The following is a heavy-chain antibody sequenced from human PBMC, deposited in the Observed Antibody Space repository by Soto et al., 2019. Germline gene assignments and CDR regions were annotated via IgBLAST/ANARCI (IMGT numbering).Heavy chain of an antibody. V-gene: IGHV1-46*01. J-gene: IGHJ4*02. CDR3: ARVLSPWGSGSFDY. CDR2: VNPSGGST. Sequence: QVQLVQSGAEVKKPGASVKVSCKASGYTFTSYYMHWVRQAPGQGLEWMGIVNPSGGSTSYAQKIQGRVTMTRDTSPSTVYMELRSLRAEDTAVYYCARVLSPWGSGSFDYWGQGTLVTVSS. D-gene: IGHD3-10*01. CDR1: GYTFTSYY.